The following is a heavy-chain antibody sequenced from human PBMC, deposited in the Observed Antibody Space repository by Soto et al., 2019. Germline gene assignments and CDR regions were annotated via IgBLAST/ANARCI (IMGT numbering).Heavy chain of an antibody. J-gene: IGHJ6*02. CDR3: ARDKKEIVLMVYAKYYYYGMDV. V-gene: IGHV4-34*01. D-gene: IGHD2-8*01. CDR2: INHSGST. Sequence: SETLSLTCAVYGGSFSGYYWSWIRQPPGKGLEWIGEINHSGSTNYNPSLKSRVTISVDTSKNQFSLKLSSVTAADTAVYYCARDKKEIVLMVYAKYYYYGMDVWGQGTTVTVSS. CDR1: GGSFSGYY.